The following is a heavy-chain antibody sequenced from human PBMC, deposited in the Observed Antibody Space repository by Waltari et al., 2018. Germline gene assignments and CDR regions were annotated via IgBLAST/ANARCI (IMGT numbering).Heavy chain of an antibody. CDR1: GFTFRDHY. Sequence: EVQLVESGGGLVQPGGSLRLSCAASGFTFRDHYMGWVRQAPGKGLEWVGRTRNKANSYTTEYAASVKGRFTVSRDESRDSLYLQMTSRKTEDTAVYYCARGYHSFDVWGQGTMVTVSS. CDR2: TRNKANSYTT. J-gene: IGHJ3*01. D-gene: IGHD1-20*01. V-gene: IGHV3-72*01. CDR3: ARGYHSFDV.